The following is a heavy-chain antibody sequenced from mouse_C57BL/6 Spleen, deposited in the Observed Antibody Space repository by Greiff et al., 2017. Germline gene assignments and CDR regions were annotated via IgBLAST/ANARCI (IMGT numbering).Heavy chain of an antibody. V-gene: IGHV1-18*01. CDR1: GYTFTDYN. CDR2: INPKYGGT. Sequence: EVQLQQSGPELVKPGASVKIPCKASGYTFTDYNMDWVQQSHGKSLEWIGDINPKYGGTIYNQKFKGKATLTVDKTSSTAYMGLRSLTSEDSAVYYCAKSGYDYARFAYWGQGTLVTVSA. J-gene: IGHJ3*01. CDR3: AKSGYDYARFAY. D-gene: IGHD2-4*01.